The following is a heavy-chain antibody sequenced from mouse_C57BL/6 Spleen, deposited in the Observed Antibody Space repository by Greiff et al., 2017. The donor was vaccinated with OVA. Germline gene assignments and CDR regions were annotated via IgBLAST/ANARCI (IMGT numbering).Heavy chain of an antibody. CDR3: ARDGYGALFDY. CDR1: GYTFTDYY. CDR2: IYPGSGNT. J-gene: IGHJ2*01. Sequence: QVQLKESGAELVRPGASVKLSCKASGYTFTDYYINWVKQRPGQGLEWIARIYPGSGNTYYNEKFKGKATLTAEKSSSTAYMQLSSLTSEDSAVYFCARDGYGALFDYWGQGTTLTVSS. V-gene: IGHV1-76*01. D-gene: IGHD2-2*01.